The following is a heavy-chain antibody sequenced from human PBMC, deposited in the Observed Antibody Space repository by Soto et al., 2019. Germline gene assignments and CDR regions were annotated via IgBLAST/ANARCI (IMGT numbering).Heavy chain of an antibody. V-gene: IGHV1-69*13. J-gene: IGHJ6*02. Sequence: SVKVSCKASGGTFSSYAISWVRQAPGQGLEWMGGIIPIFGTANYAQKFQGRVTITADESTSTAYMELSSLRSEDTAVYYCARDLLDIVVVVAATPADYYYGMDVWGQGTTVTVSS. CDR3: ARDLLDIVVVVAATPADYYYGMDV. CDR2: IIPIFGTA. D-gene: IGHD2-15*01. CDR1: GGTFSSYA.